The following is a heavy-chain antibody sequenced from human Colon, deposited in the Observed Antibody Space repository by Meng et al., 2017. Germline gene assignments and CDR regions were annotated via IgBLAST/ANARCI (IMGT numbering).Heavy chain of an antibody. CDR1: GVSISSDY. J-gene: IGHJ6*01. V-gene: IGHV4-59*01. CDR2: VHYSGRT. CDR3: ARLSPLQHLTTYYYHAMDV. Sequence: SETLSLTCTVAGVSISSDYWSCIRRPPGKGLEWIGYVHYSGRTNYNPSLNSRVTISIDTSNSQFSLKLNSMTAADTPVYYCARLSPLQHLTTYYYHAMDVWGQGTTVTFSS. D-gene: IGHD6-13*01.